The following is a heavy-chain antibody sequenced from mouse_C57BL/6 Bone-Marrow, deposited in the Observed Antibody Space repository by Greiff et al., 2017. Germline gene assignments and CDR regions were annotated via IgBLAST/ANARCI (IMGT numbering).Heavy chain of an antibody. V-gene: IGHV1-69*01. CDR1: GYTFTSNW. D-gene: IGHD1-1*01. J-gene: IGHJ3*01. CDR3: AREGFITTVPFAY. CDR2: IDPSDSYT. Sequence: VQLQQSGAELVMPGASVKLSCKASGYTFTSNWMHWVKRRPGQGLEWIGEIDPSDSYTNYNQKFKGNSTLTVDKSSSTAYMQLSSLTSEDSAVYYCAREGFITTVPFAYWGQGTLVTVSA.